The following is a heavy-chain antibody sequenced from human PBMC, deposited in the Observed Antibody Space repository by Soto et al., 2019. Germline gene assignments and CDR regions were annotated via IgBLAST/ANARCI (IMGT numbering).Heavy chain of an antibody. CDR3: ARTIGYCSSTSCLYYFDY. CDR2: IYWDDDK. D-gene: IGHD2-2*01. CDR1: GFSLSTSGVG. V-gene: IGHV2-5*02. Sequence: SGPTLVNPTQTLTLTCTFSGFSLSTSGVGVGWIRQPPGKALEWLALIYWDDDKRYSPSLKSRLTITKDTSKNQVVLTMTNMDPVDTATYYCARTIGYCSSTSCLYYFDYWGQGTLVTVSS. J-gene: IGHJ4*02.